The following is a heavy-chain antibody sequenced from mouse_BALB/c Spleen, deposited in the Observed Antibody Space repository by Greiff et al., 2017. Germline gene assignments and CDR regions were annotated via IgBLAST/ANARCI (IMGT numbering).Heavy chain of an antibody. CDR3: ARSPIYYGNYYAMDY. V-gene: IGHV5-17*02. CDR1: GFTFSSFG. J-gene: IGHJ4*01. D-gene: IGHD2-1*01. Sequence: EVHLVESGGGLVQPGGSRKLSCAASGFTFSSFGMHWVRQAPEKGLEWVAYISSGSSTIYYADTVKGRFTISRDNPKNTLFLQMTSLRSEDTAMYYCARSPIYYGNYYAMDYWGQGTSVTVSS. CDR2: ISSGSSTI.